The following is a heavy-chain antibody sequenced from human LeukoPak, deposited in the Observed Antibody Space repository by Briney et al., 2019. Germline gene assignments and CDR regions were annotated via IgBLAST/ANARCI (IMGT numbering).Heavy chain of an antibody. CDR2: IYHSGST. V-gene: IGHV4-38-2*02. D-gene: IGHD4-17*01. J-gene: IGHJ3*02. Sequence: SETLSLTCTVSGCSISSGYYWGWIRQPPGKGLEWIGSIYHSGSTYYNPSLKSRVTISVDTSKNQFSLKLSSVTAADTAVYYCARSNTVTTDDAFDIWGQGTMVTVSS. CDR1: GCSISSGYY. CDR3: ARSNTVTTDDAFDI.